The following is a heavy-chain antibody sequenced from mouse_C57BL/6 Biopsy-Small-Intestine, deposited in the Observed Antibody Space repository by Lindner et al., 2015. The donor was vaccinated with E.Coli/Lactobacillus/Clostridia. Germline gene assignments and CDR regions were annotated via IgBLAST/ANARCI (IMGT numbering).Heavy chain of an antibody. J-gene: IGHJ3*01. CDR1: GYTFTNYW. CDR3: ARYGDYDGSRAWFAY. V-gene: IGHV1-63*02. D-gene: IGHD2-13*01. Sequence: QLQESGAELVRPGTSVKMSCKAAGYTFTNYWIGWVKQRPGHGLEWIGDIYPGGGYTNYNEKFKGKATLTADTSSSTAYMQLSSLTSEDSAIYYCARYGDYDGSRAWFAYWGQGTLVTVSA. CDR2: IYPGGGYT.